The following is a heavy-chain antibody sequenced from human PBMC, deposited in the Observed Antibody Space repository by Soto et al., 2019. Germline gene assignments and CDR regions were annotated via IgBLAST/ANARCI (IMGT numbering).Heavy chain of an antibody. CDR1: GFTFSNFA. J-gene: IGHJ4*01. CDR2: VSHDGNNK. CDR3: ARGGFYDSSGYYFTNDFDY. V-gene: IGHV3-30*04. Sequence: GGSLRLSCAVSGFTFSNFAMYWVRQAPGKGLEWVALVSHDGNNKYYADSVKGRFTVSTDKSKNTLVLVMNSLRTEDTAVYYCARGGFYDSSGYYFTNDFDYWGQGTLVTVSS. D-gene: IGHD3-22*01.